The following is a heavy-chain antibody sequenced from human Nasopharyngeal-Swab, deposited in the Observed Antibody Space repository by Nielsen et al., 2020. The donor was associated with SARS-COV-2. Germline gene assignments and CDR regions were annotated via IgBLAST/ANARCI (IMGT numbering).Heavy chain of an antibody. Sequence: GESLKISGAASGFTFSSYEMNWVRQAPGKGLEWVSYISSSGSTIYYADSVKGRFTISRDNAKNSLYLQMNSLRAEDTAVYYCARMGRDSSGYSYYYYGMDVWGQGTTVTVSS. V-gene: IGHV3-48*03. CDR2: ISSSGSTI. J-gene: IGHJ6*02. CDR1: GFTFSSYE. D-gene: IGHD3-22*01. CDR3: ARMGRDSSGYSYYYYGMDV.